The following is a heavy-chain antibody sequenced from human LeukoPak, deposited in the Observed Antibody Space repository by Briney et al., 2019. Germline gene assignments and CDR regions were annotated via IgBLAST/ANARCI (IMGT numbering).Heavy chain of an antibody. CDR3: ARGLRGFDY. V-gene: IGHV4-34*01. CDR2: INHSGST. CDR1: GGSFSGYY. Sequence: SETLSLTCAVYGGSFSGYYWSWIRQPPGKGLEWIGEINHSGSTNYNPSLKSRVTISVDTSKNQFSLKLSSVTAADTAVYYWARGLRGFDYWGQGTLVTVSS. J-gene: IGHJ4*02. D-gene: IGHD5-12*01.